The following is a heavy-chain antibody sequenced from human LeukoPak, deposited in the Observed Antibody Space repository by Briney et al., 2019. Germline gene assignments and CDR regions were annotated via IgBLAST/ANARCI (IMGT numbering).Heavy chain of an antibody. CDR1: GGSISSGGYY. J-gene: IGHJ4*02. Sequence: SQTLSLTCTVSGGSISSGGYYWSWIRQPPGKGLEWIGYIYHSGSTYYNPSLKSRVTISVDRSKNQFSLKLSSVTAADTAVYYCARDMTAAGTADYWGQGTLVTVSS. CDR2: IYHSGST. D-gene: IGHD6-13*01. V-gene: IGHV4-30-2*01. CDR3: ARDMTAAGTADY.